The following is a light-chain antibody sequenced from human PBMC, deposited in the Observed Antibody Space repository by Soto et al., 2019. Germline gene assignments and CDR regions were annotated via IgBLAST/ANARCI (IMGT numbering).Light chain of an antibody. Sequence: IQMTQSPSSLSASVGDRVTITCRASQSISSYLNWYQQKPGKAPKLLIYAASSLQSGVPSRFSGSGSGTDFTLTISSLQLEDFATYYCQQSYNTPQTFGQGTKVDIK. J-gene: IGKJ1*01. V-gene: IGKV1-39*01. CDR2: AAS. CDR1: QSISSY. CDR3: QQSYNTPQT.